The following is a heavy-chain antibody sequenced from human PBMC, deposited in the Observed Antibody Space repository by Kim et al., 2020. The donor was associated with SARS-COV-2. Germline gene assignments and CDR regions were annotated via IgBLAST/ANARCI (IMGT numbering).Heavy chain of an antibody. Sequence: SETLSLTCAVYGWSFSGYYWSWIRQPPGKGLEWVGEITHGGRNNYNPSLKSRVTISVKTTKNQSSLKLTSLTAADTAVFYCARRFSNTCGWGSHYCDL. J-gene: IGHJ2*01. CDR2: ITHGGRN. CDR3: ARRFSNTCGWGSHYCDL. D-gene: IGHD3-10*01. V-gene: IGHV4-34*01. CDR1: GWSFSGYY.